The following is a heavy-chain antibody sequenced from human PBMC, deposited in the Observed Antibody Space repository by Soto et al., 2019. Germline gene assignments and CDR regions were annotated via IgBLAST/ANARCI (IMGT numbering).Heavy chain of an antibody. J-gene: IGHJ5*02. V-gene: IGHV4-34*01. CDR1: GASFRADY. Sequence: SDTLSLNHADYGASFRADYWSWMREPGGKGLEWIGEINHSGSTNYNPSLKSRVTISVDTSKNQFSLKLSSVTAADTAVYYCARGRRDIVVVPAADGWSDPWGQGTLVS. CDR3: ARGRRDIVVVPAADGWSDP. CDR2: INHSGST. D-gene: IGHD2-2*01.